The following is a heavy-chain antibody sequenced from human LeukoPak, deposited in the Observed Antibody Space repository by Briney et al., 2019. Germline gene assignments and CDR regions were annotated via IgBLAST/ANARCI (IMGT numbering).Heavy chain of an antibody. CDR2: IYYSGST. Sequence: PETLSLTCTVSGGSISSDYWNWIRQPAGKGVEWIGRIYYSGSTSYHPSLKSRVTMSIDTSKNQFSLKLSSVTAADTAVYYCARGGDWFDPWGQGTLVTVSS. D-gene: IGHD3-16*01. CDR1: GGSISSDY. V-gene: IGHV4-4*07. J-gene: IGHJ5*02. CDR3: ARGGDWFDP.